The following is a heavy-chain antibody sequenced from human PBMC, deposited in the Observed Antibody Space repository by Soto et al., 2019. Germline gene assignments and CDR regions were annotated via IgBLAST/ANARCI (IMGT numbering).Heavy chain of an antibody. V-gene: IGHV3-66*04. J-gene: IGHJ4*02. D-gene: IGHD5-18*01. Sequence: GGSLRLSCAASGVTVSSNYMSWVRQAPGKGLKWVSVIYSGGSTYYADSVKGRFTISRDNSKNTLYLQMNSLRAEDTAVYYRARHGYNYGGGYFDYWGQGTLVTVSS. CDR3: ARHGYNYGGGYFDY. CDR2: IYSGGST. CDR1: GVTVSSNY.